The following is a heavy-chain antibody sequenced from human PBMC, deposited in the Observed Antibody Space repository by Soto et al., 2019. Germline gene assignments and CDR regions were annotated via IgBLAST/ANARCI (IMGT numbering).Heavy chain of an antibody. D-gene: IGHD6-19*01. V-gene: IGHV3-74*01. CDR3: ARDRDSSGWYGKYYFDY. Sequence: GGSLRLSCAASGFTFSSYWMHWVRQAPGKGLVWVSRINSDGSSTSYADSVKGRFTISRDNAKNTLYLQMNSLRAEDTAVYYCARDRDSSGWYGKYYFDYWGQGTLVTVSS. CDR2: INSDGSST. J-gene: IGHJ4*02. CDR1: GFTFSSYW.